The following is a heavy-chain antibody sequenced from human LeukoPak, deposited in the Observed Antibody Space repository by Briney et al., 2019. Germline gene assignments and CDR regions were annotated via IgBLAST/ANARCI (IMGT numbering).Heavy chain of an antibody. J-gene: IGHJ4*02. CDR2: INHSGST. D-gene: IGHD2-2*03. V-gene: IGHV4-34*01. CDR1: GGSFSGYY. Sequence: SETLSLTCAVYGGSFSGYYWSWIRQPPGKGLEWIGEINHSGSTNYNPSLKSRVTISVDTSKNQFSLKLSSVTAADTAVYYCARGVGIVVVPAAIPYYFDYWGQGTLVTVSS. CDR3: ARGVGIVVVPAAIPYYFDY.